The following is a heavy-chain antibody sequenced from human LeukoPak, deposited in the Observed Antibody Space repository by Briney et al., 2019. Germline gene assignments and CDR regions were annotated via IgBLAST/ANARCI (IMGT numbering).Heavy chain of an antibody. V-gene: IGHV3-48*04. CDR3: AKEGGSGGSGSYFFH. Sequence: PGGSLRLSCAASGFTFSSYWMSWVRQAPGKGLEWVSYISSSGSTIYYADSVKGRFTISRDNAENSLYLQMNSLRAEDTALYYCAKEGGSGGSGSYFFHWGQGTLVTVSS. CDR2: ISSSGSTI. CDR1: GFTFSSYW. J-gene: IGHJ4*02. D-gene: IGHD3-10*01.